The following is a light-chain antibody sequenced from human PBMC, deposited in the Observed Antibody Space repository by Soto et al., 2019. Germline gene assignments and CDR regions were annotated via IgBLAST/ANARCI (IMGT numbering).Light chain of an antibody. CDR2: DVS. CDR1: SSDDGGYNY. V-gene: IGLV2-14*01. CDR3: SSYTSSSTLLYV. J-gene: IGLJ1*01. Sequence: QSAPTQPASVSGSPGQSITISCTGTSSDDGGYNYVSWYQQHPGKAPKLMIYDVSNRPSGVSNRFSGSKSGNTASLTISGLQAEDEADYYCSSYTSSSTLLYVFGTGTKLTVL.